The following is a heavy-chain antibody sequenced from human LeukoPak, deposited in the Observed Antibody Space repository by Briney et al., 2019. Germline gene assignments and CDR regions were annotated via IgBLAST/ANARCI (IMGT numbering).Heavy chain of an antibody. CDR1: GGSISSSY. V-gene: IGHV4-59*08. CDR3: ARQGPLTTAVTTRTNPCDY. Sequence: SETLSLTCTVSGGSISSSYWSWIRQPPGKGLEWIGYIYYSGSTSYNPSLKRRVTISVHTPKNQFSLKLNSVTAADTAVYYCARQGPLTTAVTTRTNPCDYWGQGTLVTVSS. D-gene: IGHD4-11*01. CDR2: IYYSGST. J-gene: IGHJ4*02.